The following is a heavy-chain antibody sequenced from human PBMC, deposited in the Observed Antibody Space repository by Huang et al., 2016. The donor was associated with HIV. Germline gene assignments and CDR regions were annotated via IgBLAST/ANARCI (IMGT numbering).Heavy chain of an antibody. CDR2: ISYEEENK. CDR1: GFTFSSYG. CDR3: ARGPIRFLAWLLNFDY. D-gene: IGHD3-3*01. J-gene: IGHJ4*02. Sequence: QILLIESGGGVVQPGRSLRLSCAASGFTFSSYGMHWVRQAPGKGLEWVAVISYEEENKYYADAVRGRFTIPRDNSKNTLYLQMNSLRIEDTAVYYCARGPIRFLAWLLNFDYWGQGALVTVSS. V-gene: IGHV3-30*03.